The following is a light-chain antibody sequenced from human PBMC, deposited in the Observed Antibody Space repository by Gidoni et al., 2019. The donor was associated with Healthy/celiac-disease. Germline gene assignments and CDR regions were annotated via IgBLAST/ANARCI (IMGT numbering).Light chain of an antibody. CDR3: MQGSHWPLT. V-gene: IGKV2-30*01. J-gene: IGKJ4*01. CDR2: KVS. Sequence: VVTTQSPPSPLVTLGQPASTPCRPSQSLVYSDGNTYLNWFHERPGQSPRRLIDKVSNRDFGVPDRFSGSGTGSDFTLKSSRVEAEDVGVYYCMQGSHWPLTFGGGTKVEIK. CDR1: QSLVYSDGNTY.